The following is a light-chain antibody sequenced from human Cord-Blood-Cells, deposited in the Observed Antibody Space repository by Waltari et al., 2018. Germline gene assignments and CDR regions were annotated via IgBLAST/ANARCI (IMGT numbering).Light chain of an antibody. CDR3: QQYNNWPPVT. CDR1: QSVSSN. V-gene: IGKV3-15*01. Sequence: EIVMTQSPATLSVSPGERATLSCRASQSVSSNLAWYQQKPGQAPRLLIYGASTRATGIPARFSGSGSGTEFTLTISSRQSEDFAVYYCQQYNNWPPVTFGQGTKVEIK. J-gene: IGKJ1*01. CDR2: GAS.